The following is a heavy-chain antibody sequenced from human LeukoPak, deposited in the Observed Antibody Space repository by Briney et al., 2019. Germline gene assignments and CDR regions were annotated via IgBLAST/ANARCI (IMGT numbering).Heavy chain of an antibody. CDR1: GHTFSISW. D-gene: IGHD4/OR15-4a*01. Sequence: GDSLKISCKGSGHTFSISWIGWVRQKPGEGLEWMGIIYVGDSDTRYNPSFQGQVTISADRSTSTAYLQWSSLKSSDTAIYYCARCGHYGAYRVWGQGTLVSVSS. CDR3: ARCGHYGAYRV. V-gene: IGHV5-51*01. CDR2: IYVGDSDT. J-gene: IGHJ3*01.